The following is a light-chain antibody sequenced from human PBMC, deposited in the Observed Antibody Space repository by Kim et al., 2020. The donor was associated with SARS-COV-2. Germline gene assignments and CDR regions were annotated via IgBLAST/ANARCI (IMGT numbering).Light chain of an antibody. CDR3: QEWGSSSDHRV. CDR1: NIGSKS. J-gene: IGLJ3*02. V-gene: IGLV3-21*04. Sequence: SYELTQPPSVSVAPGKTARITCGGNNIGSKSVHWYQQKPGQAPVLAIYYDSDRPSGIPERFSGSNSGNTATLTISRVEAGDEADYYCQEWGSSSDHRVFG. CDR2: YDS.